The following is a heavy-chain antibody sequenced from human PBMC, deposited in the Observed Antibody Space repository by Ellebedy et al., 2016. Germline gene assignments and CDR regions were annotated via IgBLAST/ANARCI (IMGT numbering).Heavy chain of an antibody. J-gene: IGHJ4*02. D-gene: IGHD3-22*01. CDR2: IYNIGNT. Sequence: SETLSLTCTVSGGSITSYYWSWVRQPPGKGLEWIGYIYNIGNTNYNPSLKSRVTISLATSKNQFSLNLRSVTAADTAVYYCARGFGSSGYSLDYWGLGTLVAVSS. CDR3: ARGFGSSGYSLDY. CDR1: GGSITSYY. V-gene: IGHV4-59*01.